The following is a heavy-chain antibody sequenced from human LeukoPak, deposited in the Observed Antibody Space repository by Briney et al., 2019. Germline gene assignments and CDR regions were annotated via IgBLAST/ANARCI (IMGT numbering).Heavy chain of an antibody. D-gene: IGHD3-16*02. CDR2: ISSRSEYR. Sequence: GGSLRLSCAASGFTFNSHSMNWVRQTPGEVLEWVSSISSRSEYRDYGDSVKGRFTISRDNAKNSLYLQMNNLRVEDTAVYYCASRSEFDYWGQGTLVTVSS. J-gene: IGHJ4*02. CDR1: GFTFNSHS. V-gene: IGHV3-21*01. CDR3: ASRSEFDY.